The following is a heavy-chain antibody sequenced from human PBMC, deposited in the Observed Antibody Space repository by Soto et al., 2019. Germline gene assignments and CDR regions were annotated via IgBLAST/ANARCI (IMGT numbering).Heavy chain of an antibody. V-gene: IGHV3-11*06. CDR1: GFTFSDYY. J-gene: IGHJ4*02. CDR2: IVISSDYT. Sequence: GGSLRLSCAASGFTFSDYYMSWIRQAPGKGLEFVSYIVISSDYTNYADSVKGRFTISRDNAKNSLYLEMNSLRVEDTAVYYCARLRASSWYMGGYLDYWGLGTLVTVSS. CDR3: ARLRASSWYMGGYLDY. D-gene: IGHD6-13*01.